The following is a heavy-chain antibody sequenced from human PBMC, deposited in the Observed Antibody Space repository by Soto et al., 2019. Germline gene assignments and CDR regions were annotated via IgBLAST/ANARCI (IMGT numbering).Heavy chain of an antibody. D-gene: IGHD3-3*01. CDR3: ARDPSGALPGFDS. J-gene: IGHJ5*01. CDR2: ISGSSSYI. CDR1: GFTFSPYT. V-gene: IGHV3-21*01. Sequence: GGSLRLSCAASGFTFSPYTMNWVRQAPGKGLEWVSAISGSSSYIYYADSVKGRFTISRDNAKNSLYLQMNSLGADDTAVYYCARDPSGALPGFDSWGHGTLVTVSS.